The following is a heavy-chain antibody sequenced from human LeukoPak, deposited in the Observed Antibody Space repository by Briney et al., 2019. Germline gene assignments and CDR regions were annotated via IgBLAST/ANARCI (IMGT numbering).Heavy chain of an antibody. J-gene: IGHJ6*02. CDR3: AREKFGEPSDYYYYYGMDV. CDR1: GGSISSSSYY. D-gene: IGHD3-10*01. Sequence: SETLSLTCTVSGGSISSSSYYWGWIRQPPGKGLEWIGSIYYSGSTYYNPSLKSRVTISVDTSKNQFSLKLSSVTAADTAVYYCAREKFGEPSDYYYYYGMDVWGQGTTVTVSS. CDR2: IYYSGST. V-gene: IGHV4-39*07.